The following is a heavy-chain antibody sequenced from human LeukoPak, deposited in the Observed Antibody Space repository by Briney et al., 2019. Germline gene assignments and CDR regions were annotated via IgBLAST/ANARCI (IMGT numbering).Heavy chain of an antibody. D-gene: IGHD3-9*01. CDR2: IYHSGST. V-gene: IGHV4-38-2*02. J-gene: IGHJ4*02. Sequence: SETLSLTCTVSGGSISSYYWSWIRQPPGKGLEWIGSIYHSGSTYYNPSLKSRVTISVDTSKNQFSLKLSSVTAADTAVYYCAREGYDILTGYYNYFDYWGQGTLVTVSS. CDR1: GGSISSYY. CDR3: AREGYDILTGYYNYFDY.